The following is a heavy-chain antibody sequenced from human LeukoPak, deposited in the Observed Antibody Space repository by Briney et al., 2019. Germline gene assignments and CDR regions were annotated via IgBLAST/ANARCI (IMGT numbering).Heavy chain of an antibody. CDR2: IYYSGST. Sequence: SETLSLTCTVSGGSISSYYWSWIRQPPGKGLEWIGYIYYSGSTNYNPSLKSRVTISVDTSKNQFSLKLSSVTAADTAVYYCAGTYSGRQPYYFDYWGQGTLVTVSS. V-gene: IGHV4-59*08. CDR1: GGSISSYY. D-gene: IGHD1-26*01. CDR3: AGTYSGRQPYYFDY. J-gene: IGHJ4*02.